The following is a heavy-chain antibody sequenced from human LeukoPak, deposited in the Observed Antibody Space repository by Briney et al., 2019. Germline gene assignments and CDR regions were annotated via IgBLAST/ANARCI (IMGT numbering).Heavy chain of an antibody. Sequence: PSETLSLTCTVSGGSISSSSYYWGWIRQPLGKGLEWIGSIYYSGSTYYNPSLKSRVTISVDTSKNQFSLKLSSVTAADTAVYYCARPGGYDFWSGYYPNWFDPWGQGTLVTVSS. CDR1: GGSISSSSYY. J-gene: IGHJ5*02. CDR3: ARPGGYDFWSGYYPNWFDP. D-gene: IGHD3-3*01. CDR2: IYYSGST. V-gene: IGHV4-39*01.